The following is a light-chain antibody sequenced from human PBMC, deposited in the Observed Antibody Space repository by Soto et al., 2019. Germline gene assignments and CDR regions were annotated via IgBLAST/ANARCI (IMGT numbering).Light chain of an antibody. Sequence: DIQMTQSPSSLSASVGDRVTITCRASQGISTYLVWYQQKPGTVPKLLIFTASTLQSGVPSRFSGSGSGTDFTLTISSLQPEDIATYYCQQYDSAPLTFGQGTKVEIK. CDR2: TAS. J-gene: IGKJ1*01. CDR1: QGISTY. CDR3: QQYDSAPLT. V-gene: IGKV1-27*01.